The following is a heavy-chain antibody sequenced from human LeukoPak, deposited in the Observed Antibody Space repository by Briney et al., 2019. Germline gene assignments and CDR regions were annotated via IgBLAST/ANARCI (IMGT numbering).Heavy chain of an antibody. Sequence: PLASVKVSCKASGYTFTGYYMHWVRQAPGQGLEWMGWINPNSGGTNYAQKLQGRVTMTTDTSTSTAYMELRSLRSDDTAVYYCARVPVGGYSYGLIDYWGQGTLVTVSS. D-gene: IGHD5-18*01. CDR1: GYTFTGYY. V-gene: IGHV1-2*02. CDR3: ARVPVGGYSYGLIDY. CDR2: INPNSGGT. J-gene: IGHJ4*02.